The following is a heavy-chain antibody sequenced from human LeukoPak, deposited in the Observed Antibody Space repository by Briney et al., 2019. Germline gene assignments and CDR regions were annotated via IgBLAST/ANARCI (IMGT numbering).Heavy chain of an antibody. J-gene: IGHJ4*02. Sequence: ASVKVSCKASGGTFSSYAISWVRQAPGQGLEWMGGIIPIFGTANYAQKFQGRVTITADGSTSAAYMELSSLRSEDTAVYYCARTYYYDSSGYFNHPTHKLIFDYWGQGTLVTVSS. CDR1: GGTFSSYA. V-gene: IGHV1-69*13. CDR3: ARTYYYDSSGYFNHPTHKLIFDY. D-gene: IGHD3-22*01. CDR2: IIPIFGTA.